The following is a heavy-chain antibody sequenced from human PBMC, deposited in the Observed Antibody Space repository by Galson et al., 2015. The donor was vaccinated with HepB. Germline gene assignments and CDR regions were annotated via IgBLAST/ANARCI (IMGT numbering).Heavy chain of an antibody. CDR3: ARTYYYGSGSYYNFAFDI. J-gene: IGHJ3*02. D-gene: IGHD3-10*01. Sequence: SLRLSCAASGFTFSSYGMHWVRQAPGKGLEWVAVIWYDGSNKYYADSVKGRFTISRDNSKNTLYLQMNSLRAEDTAVYYCARTYYYGSGSYYNFAFDIWGQGTMVTVSS. V-gene: IGHV3-33*01. CDR2: IWYDGSNK. CDR1: GFTFSSYG.